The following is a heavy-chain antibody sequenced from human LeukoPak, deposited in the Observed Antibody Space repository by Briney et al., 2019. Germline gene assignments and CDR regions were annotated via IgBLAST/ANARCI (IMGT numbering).Heavy chain of an antibody. J-gene: IGHJ4*02. CDR3: ARGERKTAIAVAGKIGH. CDR2: ISSSSSYI. V-gene: IGHV3-21*01. Sequence: PGGSLRLSCAASGFTFSSYSMNWVRQAPGKGLEWVSSISSSSSYIYYADSVKGRFTISRDNAKNSLYLQMNSLRAEDTAVYYCARGERKTAIAVAGKIGHWGQGTLVTVSS. CDR1: GFTFSSYS. D-gene: IGHD6-19*01.